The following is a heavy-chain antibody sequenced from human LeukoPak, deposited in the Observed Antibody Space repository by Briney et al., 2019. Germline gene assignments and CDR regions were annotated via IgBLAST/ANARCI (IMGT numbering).Heavy chain of an antibody. V-gene: IGHV3-30*02. J-gene: IGHJ6*02. Sequence: GGSLRLSCAASGFXFRSYGIHWVRHAPGKGLEWEAFIRYDGSNKYYADSVKGRFTISRDSSKNTMYLQMNSLRAEDTAVYYCARDRLGYDILTGYSDYYAMDVWGQGTTVNVSS. CDR3: ARDRLGYDILTGYSDYYAMDV. D-gene: IGHD3-9*01. CDR1: GFXFRSYG. CDR2: IRYDGSNK.